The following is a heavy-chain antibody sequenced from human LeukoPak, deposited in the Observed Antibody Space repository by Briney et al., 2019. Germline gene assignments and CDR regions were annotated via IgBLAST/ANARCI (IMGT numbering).Heavy chain of an antibody. V-gene: IGHV4-39*07. CDR1: RGSISSSSYY. CDR2: INHSGST. CDR3: ARGRELLRYWGTVLDHFDY. Sequence: SETLSLTCTVSRGSISSSSYYWGWIRQPPGKGLEWIGEINHSGSTNYNPSLKSRVTISVDTSKNQFSLKLSSVTAADTAVYYCARGRELLRYWGTVLDHFDYWGQGTLVTVSS. D-gene: IGHD1-26*01. J-gene: IGHJ4*02.